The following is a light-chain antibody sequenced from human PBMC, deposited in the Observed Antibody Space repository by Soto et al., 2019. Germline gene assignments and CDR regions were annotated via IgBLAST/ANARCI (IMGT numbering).Light chain of an antibody. CDR1: QSVSSN. J-gene: IGKJ2*01. CDR2: DAS. V-gene: IGKV3-15*01. Sequence: EIVMTQSPATLSVSPGETATLSCRASQSVSSNLAWYQQKPGQAPGLLSDDASTRATGIPARFSGSGSGIEFTLTISSLQSEDFAVYYCQQYNNWPMYTFGQGTKLEIK. CDR3: QQYNNWPMYT.